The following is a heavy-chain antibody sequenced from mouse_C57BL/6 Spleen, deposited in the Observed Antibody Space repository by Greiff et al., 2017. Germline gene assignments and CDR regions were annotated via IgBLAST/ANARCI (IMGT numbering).Heavy chain of an antibody. D-gene: IGHD2-2*01. CDR3: ARGYYVYWFAY. J-gene: IGHJ3*01. Sequence: QVQLQQPGAELVRPGSSVKLSCKASGYTFTSYWMHWVKQRPIQGLEWIGNIDPSDSETHYNQKFKDKATLTVDKSSSTAYMQLSSLTSEDSAVYYCARGYYVYWFAYWGQGTLVTVSA. V-gene: IGHV1-52*01. CDR1: GYTFTSYW. CDR2: IDPSDSET.